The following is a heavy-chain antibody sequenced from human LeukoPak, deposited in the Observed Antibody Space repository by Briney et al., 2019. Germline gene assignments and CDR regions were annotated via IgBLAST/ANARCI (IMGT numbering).Heavy chain of an antibody. CDR1: GYSISSGYY. D-gene: IGHD6-13*01. J-gene: IGHJ4*02. V-gene: IGHV4-38-2*02. CDR2: IHYSGST. CDR3: ARGMIAAAGTFYLDY. Sequence: PSETLSLTCSVSGYSISSGYYWGWIRQPPGKGLEWIGSIHYSGSTYYNPSLKSRVTISVDTSKNQFSLQLNSVTPEDTAVYYCARGMIAAAGTFYLDYWGQGTLVTVSS.